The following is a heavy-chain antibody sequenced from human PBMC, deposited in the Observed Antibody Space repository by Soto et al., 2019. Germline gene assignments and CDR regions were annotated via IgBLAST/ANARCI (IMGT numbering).Heavy chain of an antibody. Sequence: GGSRRLSCAAYGFSFSSYAMSWVRQAPGKGLEWVSAISGSGGSTYYADSVKGRFTISRDNSKNTLYLQMNSLRAGATAVYYCAKDSSPAPFDYSGQETLVT. V-gene: IGHV3-23*01. CDR3: AKDSSPAPFDY. CDR2: ISGSGGST. J-gene: IGHJ4*02. CDR1: GFSFSSYA. D-gene: IGHD2-2*01.